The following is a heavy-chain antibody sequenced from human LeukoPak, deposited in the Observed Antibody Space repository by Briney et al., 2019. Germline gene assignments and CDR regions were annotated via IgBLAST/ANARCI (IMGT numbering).Heavy chain of an antibody. D-gene: IGHD6-13*01. Sequence: PSETLSLTCTVSGGSIGSYYWSWIRQPPGKGLEWIGYIYYTGSTNYNPSLESRVTMSIDTSKNQFSLKLSSVTAADTAVYYCARARSTSWYFPWGQGTLVTVSS. CDR3: ARARSTSWYFP. CDR2: IYYTGST. J-gene: IGHJ5*02. CDR1: GGSIGSYY. V-gene: IGHV4-59*01.